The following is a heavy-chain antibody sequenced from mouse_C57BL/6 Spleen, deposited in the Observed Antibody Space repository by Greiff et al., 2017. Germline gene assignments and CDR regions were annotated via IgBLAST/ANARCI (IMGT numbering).Heavy chain of an antibody. V-gene: IGHV1-72*01. Sequence: QQSCKASGYTFTSYWMHWVKQRPGRGLEWIGRIDPNSGGTKYNEKFKSKATLTVDKPSSTAYMQLSSLTSEDSAVYYCARKEGFFDYWGQGTTLTVSS. CDR2: IDPNSGGT. CDR1: GYTFTSYW. CDR3: ARKEGFFDY. J-gene: IGHJ2*01.